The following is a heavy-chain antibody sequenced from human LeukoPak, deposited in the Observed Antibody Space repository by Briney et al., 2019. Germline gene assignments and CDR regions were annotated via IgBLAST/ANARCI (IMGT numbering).Heavy chain of an antibody. J-gene: IGHJ6*03. CDR3: AREHGDYVSQIYYYYYMDV. V-gene: IGHV3-30*04. D-gene: IGHD4-17*01. CDR2: ISYDGSNK. Sequence: GGSLRLSCAASGFTFSSYAMHWVRQAPGKGLEWVAVISYDGSNKYYADSVKGRFTISRDNSKSTLYLQMNSLRAEDTAVYYCAREHGDYVSQIYYYYYMDVWGKGTTVTVSS. CDR1: GFTFSSYA.